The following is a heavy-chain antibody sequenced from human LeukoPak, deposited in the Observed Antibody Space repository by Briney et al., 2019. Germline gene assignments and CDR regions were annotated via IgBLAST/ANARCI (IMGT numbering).Heavy chain of an antibody. CDR1: GFTFSSYW. D-gene: IGHD3-10*01. Sequence: GGSLRLSCAASGFTFSSYWMSWVRQAPGKGLEWVANIKQDGSEKNYVDSVKGRFTISRDNAKNSLYLQMNSLRAEDTALYYCAKDIEGSGSSYFDYWGQGTLVTVSS. CDR2: IKQDGSEK. J-gene: IGHJ4*02. V-gene: IGHV3-7*03. CDR3: AKDIEGSGSSYFDY.